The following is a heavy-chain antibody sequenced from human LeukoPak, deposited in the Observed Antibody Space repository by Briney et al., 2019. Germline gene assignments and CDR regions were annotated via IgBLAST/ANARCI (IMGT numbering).Heavy chain of an antibody. CDR1: GYTFTSYG. Sequence: ASVKVSCKASGYTFTSYGVSWVRQAPGQGLEWMGWISAYNGNRNYAQKLQGRVTMTTDTSTSTAYMELRSLRSDDTAVYYCARADYYGSAHGYWGQGTLVTVSS. V-gene: IGHV1-18*01. D-gene: IGHD3-10*01. CDR3: ARADYYGSAHGY. CDR2: ISAYNGNR. J-gene: IGHJ4*02.